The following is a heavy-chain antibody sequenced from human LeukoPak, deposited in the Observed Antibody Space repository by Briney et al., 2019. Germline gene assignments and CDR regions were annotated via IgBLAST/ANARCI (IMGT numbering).Heavy chain of an antibody. CDR3: ARDLHGGNSFTSDWYFDL. V-gene: IGHV4-34*01. CDR1: GGSFSGYY. CDR2: INHSGST. Sequence: SETLSLTCAVYGGSFSGYYWSWIRQPPGKGLEWIGEINHSGSTNYNPSLKSRVTISVDKSKNQFSLKLSSLTAADTAVYYCARDLHGGNSFTSDWYFDLWGRGTLVTVSS. J-gene: IGHJ2*01. D-gene: IGHD4-23*01.